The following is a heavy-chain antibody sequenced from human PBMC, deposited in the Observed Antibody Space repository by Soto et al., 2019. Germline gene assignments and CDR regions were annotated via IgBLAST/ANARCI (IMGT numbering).Heavy chain of an antibody. CDR1: GFTFSSYA. Sequence: EVQLLESGGGLVQPGGSLRLSCAASGFTFSSYAMSWVRQAPGKGLEWVSAISGSGGSTYYADSVKGRFIISRDNSKNTLYLQMNSLRAEDTAVYYCAKDGAWYYYYGMDVWGQGTTVTVSS. D-gene: IGHD3-10*01. V-gene: IGHV3-23*01. J-gene: IGHJ6*02. CDR3: AKDGAWYYYYGMDV. CDR2: ISGSGGST.